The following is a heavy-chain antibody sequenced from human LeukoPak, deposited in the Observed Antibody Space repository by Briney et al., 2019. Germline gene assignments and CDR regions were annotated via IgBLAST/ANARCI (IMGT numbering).Heavy chain of an antibody. CDR2: INSDGSST. CDR1: GFTFSSYW. D-gene: IGHD4-17*01. Sequence: GGSLRLSCAASGFTFSSYWMHWVRQAPGKGLVWVSRINSDGSSTSYADSAKGRFTISRDNAKNTLYLQMNSLRAGDTAVYYCAREDGDWSMDVWGQGTTVTVSS. CDR3: AREDGDWSMDV. V-gene: IGHV3-74*01. J-gene: IGHJ6*02.